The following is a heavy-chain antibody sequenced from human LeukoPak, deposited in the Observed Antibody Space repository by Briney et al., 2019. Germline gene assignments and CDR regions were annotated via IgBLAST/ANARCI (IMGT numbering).Heavy chain of an antibody. V-gene: IGHV1-69*05. CDR2: IIPIFGTA. D-gene: IGHD1-26*01. CDR1: GGTFSSYA. J-gene: IGHJ6*03. CDR3: ARAVGATEVWDYYYYMDV. Sequence: SVKVSCKASGGTFSSYAISWVRQAPGQGLEWMGRIIPIFGTANYAQKFQGRVTITTDESTSTAYMELSSLRSEDTAVYYCARAVGATEVWDYYYYMDVWGRGTTVTVSS.